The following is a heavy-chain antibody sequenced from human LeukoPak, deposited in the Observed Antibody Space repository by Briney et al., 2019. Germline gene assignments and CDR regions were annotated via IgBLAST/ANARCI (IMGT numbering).Heavy chain of an antibody. CDR1: GYTFTSYG. J-gene: IGHJ3*02. CDR3: ARDSGFGELTHDAFDI. CDR2: ISAYNGNT. V-gene: IGHV1-18*01. D-gene: IGHD3-10*01. Sequence: GASVKVSCKASGYTFTSYGISWVRQAPGQGLEWMGWISAYNGNTNYAQKLQGRVTMTTDTSTSTAYMELRSLRSDDTAVYYCARDSGFGELTHDAFDIWGQGTMVTVSS.